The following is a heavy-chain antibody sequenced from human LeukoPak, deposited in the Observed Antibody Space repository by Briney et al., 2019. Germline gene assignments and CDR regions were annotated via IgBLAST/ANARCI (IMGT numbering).Heavy chain of an antibody. D-gene: IGHD1-26*01. V-gene: IGHV4-59*01. CDR1: GGSFSGYY. J-gene: IGHJ6*02. Sequence: PSETLSLTCAVYGGSFSGYYWSWIRQPPGKGLEWIGYIYYSGSTNYNPSLKSRVTISVDTSKNQFSLKLSSVTAADTAVYYCARDGVVGATRYYYGMDVWGQGTTVTVSS. CDR3: ARDGVVGATRYYYGMDV. CDR2: IYYSGST.